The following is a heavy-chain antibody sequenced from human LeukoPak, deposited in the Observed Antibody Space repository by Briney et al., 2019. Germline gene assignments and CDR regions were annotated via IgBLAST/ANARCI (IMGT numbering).Heavy chain of an antibody. CDR1: GGSISSGSYY. Sequence: SQTLSLTCTVSGGSISSGSYYWSWIRQPPGKALEWIGYIYYSGSTYYNPSLKSPVTLSVDTSKKQFSRKVNSVTAADTAAYCWAGVDCRGGTGRLDFWGQGTLVTVSA. D-gene: IGHD2-15*01. CDR3: AGVDCRGGTGRLDF. CDR2: IYYSGST. V-gene: IGHV4-31*01. J-gene: IGHJ4*02.